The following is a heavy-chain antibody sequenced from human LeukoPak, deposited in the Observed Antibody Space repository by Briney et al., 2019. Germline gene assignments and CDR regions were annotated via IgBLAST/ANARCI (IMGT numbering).Heavy chain of an antibody. CDR3: ARVYYYGSGSYYSPWFDP. CDR2: MNPNSGNT. Sequence: GASVKVSCKASGYTFTSYDINWVRQATGQGLEWMGWMNPNSGNTGYALKFQGRVTMTRNTSISTAYMELSSLRSEDTAVYYCARVYYYGSGSYYSPWFDPWGQGTLVTVSS. J-gene: IGHJ5*02. V-gene: IGHV1-8*01. CDR1: GYTFTSYD. D-gene: IGHD3-10*01.